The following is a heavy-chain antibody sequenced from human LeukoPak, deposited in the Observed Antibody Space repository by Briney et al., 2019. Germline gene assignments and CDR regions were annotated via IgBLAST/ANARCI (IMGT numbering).Heavy chain of an antibody. CDR1: GYTFTGYY. CDR2: INPNSGGT. D-gene: IGHD3-3*01. J-gene: IGHJ5*02. Sequence: ASVKVSCKASGYTFTGYYMHWVRQAPGQGLEWMGWINPNSGGTNYAQKFQGRVTMTRDTSISTAYMELSRLRSDDTSVYYCARSAREGFWRGYGNWFDPWGQGTLVTVSS. V-gene: IGHV1-2*02. CDR3: ARSAREGFWRGYGNWFDP.